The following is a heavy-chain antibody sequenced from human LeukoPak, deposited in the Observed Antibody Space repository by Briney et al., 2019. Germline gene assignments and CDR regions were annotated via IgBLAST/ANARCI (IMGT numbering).Heavy chain of an antibody. CDR2: INSDGSFT. CDR3: ARVQLGVGADG. D-gene: IGHD1-26*01. V-gene: IGHV3-74*01. J-gene: IGHJ4*02. CDR1: GFTSSSYW. Sequence: GGSLRLSCAASGFTSSSYWMHWVRQAPGKGLVWVSRINSDGSFTTYADSVKGRFTISRDNAKNMLYLQMNSLRAEDTAVYYCARVQLGVGADGWGQGTLVTVSS.